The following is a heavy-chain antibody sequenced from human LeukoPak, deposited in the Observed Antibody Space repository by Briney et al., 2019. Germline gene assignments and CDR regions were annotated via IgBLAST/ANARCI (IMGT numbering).Heavy chain of an antibody. CDR3: ASKYTSTWDGDY. D-gene: IGHD6-13*01. J-gene: IGHJ4*02. CDR2: ISSSDSIT. Sequence: PGGSLRLSCVAFGFTFSSHEMNWVRQAPGKGLEWVSYISSSDSITYYADSVKGRFIISRDNAKNSLYLQMNSLRAEDTAVYYCASKYTSTWDGDYWGQGTLVTVSS. CDR1: GFTFSSHE. V-gene: IGHV3-48*03.